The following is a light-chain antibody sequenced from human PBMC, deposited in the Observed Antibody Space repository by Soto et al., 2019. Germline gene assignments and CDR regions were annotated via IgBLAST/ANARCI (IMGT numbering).Light chain of an antibody. CDR3: QQYGSSPL. CDR2: GAS. J-gene: IGKJ3*01. Sequence: EIVLTQSPGTLSLSPGERATLSCRASQSVSSSYLAWYQQKPGQAPSLLIYGASSRATGIPDRFSGSGSGTDFTLTISRLEPEDVAVYYCQQYGSSPLFGPGTKVDIK. V-gene: IGKV3-20*01. CDR1: QSVSSSY.